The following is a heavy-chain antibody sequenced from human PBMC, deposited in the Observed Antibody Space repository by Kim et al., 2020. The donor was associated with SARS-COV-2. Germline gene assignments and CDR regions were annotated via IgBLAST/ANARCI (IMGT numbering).Heavy chain of an antibody. J-gene: IGHJ4*02. Sequence: SPATVRRRFTITRDTSKNTLCLQMNSLRGENSAVYYCAKRSGARSYCFDDWGQGTLVTVSS. V-gene: IGHV3-23*01. CDR3: AKRSGARSYCFDD. D-gene: IGHD3-10*01.